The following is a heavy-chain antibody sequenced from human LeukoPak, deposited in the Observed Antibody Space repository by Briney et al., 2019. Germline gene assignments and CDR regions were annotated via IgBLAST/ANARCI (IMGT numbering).Heavy chain of an antibody. CDR3: ARSEDCGSSSCYWFGP. CDR2: INHPGIT. Sequence: SSETLSLTCAGYGGSFSGYYWSWIRQSPGKGLEWIGEINHPGITKYNPSLESRVTISVDTSKNQFSLRLTSATAADTAMYYCARSEDCGSSSCYWFGPWGQGTLVTVSS. V-gene: IGHV4-34*01. D-gene: IGHD2-2*01. J-gene: IGHJ5*02. CDR1: GGSFSGYY.